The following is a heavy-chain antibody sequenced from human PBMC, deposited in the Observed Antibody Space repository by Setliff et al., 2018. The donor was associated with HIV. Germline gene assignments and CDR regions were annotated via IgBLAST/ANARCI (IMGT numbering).Heavy chain of an antibody. CDR1: GFTFTSYA. J-gene: IGHJ4*02. Sequence: GGSLRLSCVTSGFTFTSYAMGWVRQAPGEGLEYVSALSGSGGTTYYTDSVKGRFTLSRDTSKNILHLQMNSLRAEDTAVYYCAKAPGLTSSCAIDYWGQGTLVTVAS. D-gene: IGHD2-2*01. V-gene: IGHV3-23*01. CDR3: AKAPGLTSSCAIDY. CDR2: LSGSGGTT.